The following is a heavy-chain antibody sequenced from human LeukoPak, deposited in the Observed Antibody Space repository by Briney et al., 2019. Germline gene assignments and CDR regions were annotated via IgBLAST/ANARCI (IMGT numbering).Heavy chain of an antibody. V-gene: IGHV3-15*01. CDR1: GFTFSYAW. CDR3: ITYTAMVLRSMDY. D-gene: IGHD5-18*01. J-gene: IGHJ4*02. Sequence: PGGSLRLSCAASGFTFSYAWMNWVRQAPGKGLEWDGLIKSKTDGGTTDYAAPVKGRFTISRDDSKNTLYLQMNSLKTEDTAVYYCITYTAMVLRSMDYWGQGTLVTVSS. CDR2: IKSKTDGGTT.